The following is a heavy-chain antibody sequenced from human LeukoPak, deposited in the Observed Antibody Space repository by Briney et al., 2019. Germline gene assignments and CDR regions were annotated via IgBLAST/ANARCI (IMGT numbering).Heavy chain of an antibody. J-gene: IGHJ4*02. V-gene: IGHV3-30-3*01. CDR2: ISYDENNK. Sequence: GGSLRLSCAASGFTFSNYAMHWVRPAPGKGLEWVSFISYDENNKYYADSVKGRFTISRDNSKNTLYLQMNSLRPEDTAVYYCVIGAGKSQLLSPPFWGQGTLVPVSS. D-gene: IGHD2-2*01. CDR1: GFTFSNYA. CDR3: VIGAGKSQLLSPPF.